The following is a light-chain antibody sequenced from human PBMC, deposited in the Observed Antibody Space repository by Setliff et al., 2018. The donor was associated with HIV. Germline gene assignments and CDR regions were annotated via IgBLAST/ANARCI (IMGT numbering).Light chain of an antibody. CDR3: GTWGSSLSAGV. J-gene: IGLJ2*01. CDR1: SSNIGNNY. Sequence: QSALAQPPSMSAAPGQKVTISCSGSSSNIGNNYVSWYQQLPGTAPKLLIYDNDKRPSGIPDRFSGSKSGTSATLGITGLQTGDEAAYYCGTWGSSLSAGVFGGGTKVTVL. V-gene: IGLV1-51*01. CDR2: DND.